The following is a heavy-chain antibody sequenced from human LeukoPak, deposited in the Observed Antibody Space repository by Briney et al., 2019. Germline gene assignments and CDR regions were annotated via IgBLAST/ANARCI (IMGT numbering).Heavy chain of an antibody. V-gene: IGHV3-21*01. J-gene: IGHJ4*02. CDR3: ARDRDPHAGKPFDY. D-gene: IGHD6-13*01. Sequence: ARGSLRLSCAASGFTFSSYSMNWVRQSPGKGLEWVSSISSSSSYIYYADSVKGRFTISRDNAKNSLYLQMNSLRAEDTAVYYCARDRDPHAGKPFDYWGQGTLVTVSS. CDR1: GFTFSSYS. CDR2: ISSSSSYI.